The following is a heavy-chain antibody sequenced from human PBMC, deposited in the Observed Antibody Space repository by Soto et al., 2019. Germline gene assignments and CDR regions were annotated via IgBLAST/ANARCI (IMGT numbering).Heavy chain of an antibody. Sequence: EVQLLESGGGLVQPGGSLRLSCAASGFSFTNYAVTWVRQAPGKGLEWVSAIRGSGDGTYYADSVRGRFTISRDNSKSTVHLQMNSLRAEETAVYFCAKRVKSGSTSVGNAMDVWGQGTTVTVSS. CDR2: IRGSGDGT. J-gene: IGHJ6*02. D-gene: IGHD1-26*01. V-gene: IGHV3-23*01. CDR1: GFSFTNYA. CDR3: AKRVKSGSTSVGNAMDV.